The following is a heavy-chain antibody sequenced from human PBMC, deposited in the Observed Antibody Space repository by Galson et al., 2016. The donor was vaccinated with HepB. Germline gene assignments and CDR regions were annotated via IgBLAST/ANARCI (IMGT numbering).Heavy chain of an antibody. Sequence: SLRLSCAASGFIFSGYWMHWVRQVPGKGLVWVSRIKSDGSSRTYADSVKGRFTISRDNAMSTLYLQMNSLRDDDTAVYYCAREGVTVDAFDIWGQGTMVTVSS. CDR2: IKSDGSSR. J-gene: IGHJ3*02. CDR3: AREGVTVDAFDI. CDR1: GFIFSGYW. D-gene: IGHD2-21*02. V-gene: IGHV3-74*01.